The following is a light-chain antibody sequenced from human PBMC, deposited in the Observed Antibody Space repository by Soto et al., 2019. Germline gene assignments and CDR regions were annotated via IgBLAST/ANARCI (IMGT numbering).Light chain of an antibody. CDR3: TSFTSGSTLYV. CDR2: EVS. Sequence: QSVLTQPASVSGSPGQSITISCTGTSSDVGGYNYVSWYQQHPGKAPKVMIYEVSNRPLGVSNRFSGSKSGNTASLTISGLQAEDEADYYCTSFTSGSTLYVFGTGTKLTVL. CDR1: SSDVGGYNY. V-gene: IGLV2-14*01. J-gene: IGLJ1*01.